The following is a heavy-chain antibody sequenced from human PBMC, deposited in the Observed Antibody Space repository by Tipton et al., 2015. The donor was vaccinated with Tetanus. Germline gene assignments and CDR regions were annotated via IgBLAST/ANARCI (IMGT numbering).Heavy chain of an antibody. CDR1: GYTFTSYG. D-gene: IGHD6-19*01. V-gene: IGHV1-18*01. J-gene: IGHJ1*01. CDR2: ISAYNGNT. CDR3: ARDPEQWLVLGEYFQH. Sequence: QVQLVQSGAEVKKPGASVKVSCKASGYTFTSYGISWVRQDPGQGLEWMGWISAYNGNTNYAQKLQGRVTMTTDTSTSSAYMELRSLRSDDTAVYYCARDPEQWLVLGEYFQHWGQGTLVTVSS.